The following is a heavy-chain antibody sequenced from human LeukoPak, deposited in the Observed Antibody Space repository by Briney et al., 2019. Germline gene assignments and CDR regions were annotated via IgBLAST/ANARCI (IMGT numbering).Heavy chain of an antibody. D-gene: IGHD3-22*01. J-gene: IGHJ1*01. CDR1: GFTFSDYY. CDR3: ARDRDYYDSSGLQYFQH. CDR2: ISHSGSTI. Sequence: PGGSLRLSCAASGFTFSDYYMGWIRQAPGKGLEWISYISHSGSTIYYADSVKGRFTISRDNAKNSLYLQMNSLRAEDTAVYYCARDRDYYDSSGLQYFQHWGQGTLVTVSS. V-gene: IGHV3-11*01.